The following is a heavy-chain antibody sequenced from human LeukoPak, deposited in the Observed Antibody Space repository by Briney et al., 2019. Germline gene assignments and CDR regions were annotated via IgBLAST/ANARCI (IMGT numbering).Heavy chain of an antibody. D-gene: IGHD3-10*01. J-gene: IGHJ4*02. CDR2: VNPDSGGT. CDR3: ARGNYYGSGSLFYG. CDR1: GYTFTDFY. V-gene: IGHV1-2*02. Sequence: ASVKVSCKTSGYTFTDFYIYWVRQAPGQGLEWMGWVNPDSGGTNYPQKFQGRVTMTRDTSTSTVYMDLNSLTSDDTAVYYCARGNYYGSGSLFYGWGQGTLVSVSS.